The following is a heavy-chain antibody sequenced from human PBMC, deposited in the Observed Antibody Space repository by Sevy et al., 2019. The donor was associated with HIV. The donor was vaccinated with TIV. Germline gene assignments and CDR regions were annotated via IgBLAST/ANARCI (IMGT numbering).Heavy chain of an antibody. CDR2: ISYDGSDT. Sequence: GGSLKISCAASGLIFSHYGMHWVRQAPGKGLEWVAFISYDGSDTYYVDSVKGRFSISRDNSKNTVYLQINSLRTEDTALYYCAKNTAAAGTGGFDYWGQGTLVTVSS. CDR3: AKNTAAAGTGGFDY. D-gene: IGHD6-13*01. J-gene: IGHJ4*02. V-gene: IGHV3-30*02. CDR1: GLIFSHYG.